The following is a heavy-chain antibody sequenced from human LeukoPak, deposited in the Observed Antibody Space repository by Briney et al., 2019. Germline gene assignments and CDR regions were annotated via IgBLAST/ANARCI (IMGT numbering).Heavy chain of an antibody. J-gene: IGHJ4*02. CDR2: IYSSGST. CDR3: ARVTVYMIDDYFDY. Sequence: SETLSLTRNVSGGSIRGYYWGCIRHPPGEGMEWIGYIYSSGSTTYNPSLKSRVTMSVDTSKNQFSLKLSSVTAADTAVYYCARVTVYMIDDYFDYWGQGTLVTVSS. D-gene: IGHD3-22*01. V-gene: IGHV4-59*01. CDR1: GGSIRGYY.